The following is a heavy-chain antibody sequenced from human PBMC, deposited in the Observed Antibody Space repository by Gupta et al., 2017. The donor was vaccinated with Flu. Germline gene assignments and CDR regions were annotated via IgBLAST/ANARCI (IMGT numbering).Heavy chain of an antibody. J-gene: IGHJ4*02. CDR2: VHSGGAT. D-gene: IGHD1-7*01. CDR3: ARRGTYYFDG. V-gene: IGHV4-31*03. CDR1: GGSINVFSFY. Sequence: QMQLQESGPRQVKPSQTLSLTCTVSGGSINVFSFYWAWIRQVPGKGREWIGYVHSGGATYFNPSLRSRLKMSMDTSKNEFSLGMASRTAADTAMYYCARRGTYYFDGWGQGALVTVSS.